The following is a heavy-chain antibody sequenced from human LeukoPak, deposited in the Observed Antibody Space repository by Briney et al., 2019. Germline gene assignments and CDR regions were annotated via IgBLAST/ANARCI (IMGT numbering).Heavy chain of an antibody. CDR3: ARPLGSGSHYKRPWFDP. J-gene: IGHJ5*02. V-gene: IGHV4-34*01. D-gene: IGHD3-10*01. CDR1: GGSFSGYY. Sequence: SETLSLTCAVYGGSFSGYYWSWIRQPPGKGLEWIGEINHSGSTNYNPSLKSRVTISVDTSKNQFSLKLSSVTAADTAVYYCARPLGSGSHYKRPWFDPWGQGTLVTVSS. CDR2: INHSGST.